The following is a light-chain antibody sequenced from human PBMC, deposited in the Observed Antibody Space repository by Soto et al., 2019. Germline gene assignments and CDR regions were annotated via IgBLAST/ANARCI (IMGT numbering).Light chain of an antibody. CDR1: QSISSW. Sequence: DIQMTQSPSTLSASVGDRITITCRASQSISSWLAWYQQKPGKAPKLLISDASSLENWVPSRFSGSGSETEFTLTISSLQPDDFATYFCQQYNSHSLTFGQGTKVEIK. V-gene: IGKV1-5*01. CDR2: DAS. CDR3: QQYNSHSLT. J-gene: IGKJ1*01.